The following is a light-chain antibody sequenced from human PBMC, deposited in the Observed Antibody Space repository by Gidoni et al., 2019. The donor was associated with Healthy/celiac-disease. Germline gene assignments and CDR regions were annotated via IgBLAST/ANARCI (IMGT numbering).Light chain of an antibody. J-gene: IGKJ4*01. Sequence: EIVLTQSPAPLSLSPGERATLSCRASQSVSSYLAWYQQKPGQAPRLLIYDASNRATGIPARFSGSESGTDFTLTISSLEPEDFAVYYCQQRSNWPPALTFGGGTKVEIK. CDR2: DAS. CDR1: QSVSSY. V-gene: IGKV3-11*01. CDR3: QQRSNWPPALT.